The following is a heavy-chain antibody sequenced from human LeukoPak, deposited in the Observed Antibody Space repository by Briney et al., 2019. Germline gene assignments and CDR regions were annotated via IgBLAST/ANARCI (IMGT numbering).Heavy chain of an antibody. CDR3: ARGGGYASPIGY. V-gene: IGHV4-59*01. Sequence: SETLSLTCTLSGGSISTYYWSLIRQPPGKGLELIGYIYHSGSTNYNPSLKSRVTISVDTSKNQFSLKLSSVTAADTAVYYCARGGGYASPIGYWGQGALVTVSS. D-gene: IGHD5-12*01. CDR2: IYHSGST. CDR1: GGSISTYY. J-gene: IGHJ4*02.